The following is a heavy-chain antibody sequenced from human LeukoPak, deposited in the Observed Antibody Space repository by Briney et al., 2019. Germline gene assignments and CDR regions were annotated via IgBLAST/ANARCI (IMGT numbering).Heavy chain of an antibody. CDR1: GFTFSSYA. Sequence: GGXLRLSCAASGFTFSSYAMSWVRQAPGKGLEWVSAISGSVGITYYADSVKGRFTISRDNSKNTLYLQMNSLRAEDTAVYYRAKEDAVGAEASGYWGQGTLVTVSS. CDR3: AKEDAVGAEASGY. CDR2: ISGSVGIT. J-gene: IGHJ4*02. V-gene: IGHV3-23*01. D-gene: IGHD1-26*01.